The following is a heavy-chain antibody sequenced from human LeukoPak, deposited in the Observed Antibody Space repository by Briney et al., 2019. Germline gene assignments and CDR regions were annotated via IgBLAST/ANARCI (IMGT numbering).Heavy chain of an antibody. Sequence: SVKVSCKASGGTFSSYAISWVRQAPGQGLEWMGRIIAILGIANYAQTFQGRVTITADKSTSTAYMELNSLRSDDTAVYYCARFGRANYWGQGTLVTVSS. CDR2: IIAILGIA. CDR3: ARFGRANY. J-gene: IGHJ4*02. CDR1: GGTFSSYA. V-gene: IGHV1-69*04. D-gene: IGHD3-3*01.